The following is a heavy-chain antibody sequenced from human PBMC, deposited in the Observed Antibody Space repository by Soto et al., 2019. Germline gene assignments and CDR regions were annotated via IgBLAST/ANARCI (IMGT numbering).Heavy chain of an antibody. CDR1: GGSVSSGSYY. Sequence: ASETLSLTCTVSGGSVSSGSYYWSWIRQPPGKGLEWIGYIYYSGSTNYNPSLKSRVTISVDASKNHFSLKLSSVTAADTAVYYCVRRITIIYYMDVWGKGTTVTVSS. J-gene: IGHJ6*03. CDR3: VRRITIIYYMDV. CDR2: IYYSGST. D-gene: IGHD2-2*01. V-gene: IGHV4-61*03.